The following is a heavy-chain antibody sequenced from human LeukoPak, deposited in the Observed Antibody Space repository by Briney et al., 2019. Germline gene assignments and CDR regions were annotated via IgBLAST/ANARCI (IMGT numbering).Heavy chain of an antibody. Sequence: GGSLRLSCAASGFTFSSYEMNLVRQAPGKGLEWVSYISSSGSTIYYADSVKGRFTISRDNAKNSLYLQMNSLRAEDTAVYYCAREEYGYGSENFDYWGQGTLVTVSS. CDR1: GFTFSSYE. CDR3: AREEYGYGSENFDY. V-gene: IGHV3-48*03. CDR2: ISSSGSTI. D-gene: IGHD5-18*01. J-gene: IGHJ4*02.